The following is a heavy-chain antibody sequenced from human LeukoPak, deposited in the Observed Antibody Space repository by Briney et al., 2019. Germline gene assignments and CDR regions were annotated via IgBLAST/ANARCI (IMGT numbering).Heavy chain of an antibody. J-gene: IGHJ6*02. CDR1: GFTFSSYG. D-gene: IGHD3-9*01. CDR3: ARPQGNILTGFLSDMDV. Sequence: GGSLRLSCAASGFTFSSYGMHWVRQAPGKGLEWVAVIWYDGSNKYYADSVKGRFTISRDNSKNTLYLQTNSLRAEDTAVYYCARPQGNILTGFLSDMDVRGQGTTVTVSS. V-gene: IGHV3-33*01. CDR2: IWYDGSNK.